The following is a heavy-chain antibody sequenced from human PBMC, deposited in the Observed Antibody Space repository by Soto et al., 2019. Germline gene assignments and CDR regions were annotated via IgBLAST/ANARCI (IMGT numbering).Heavy chain of an antibody. J-gene: IGHJ4*02. CDR3: AKDLKTGTTPSYYFDY. Sequence: GSLRLSCAASGFTFSSYAMSWVRQAPGKGLEWVSAISGSGGSTYYADSVKGRFTISRDNSKNTLYLQMNSLRAGDTAVYYCAKDLKTGTTPSYYFDYWGQGTLVTVSS. D-gene: IGHD1-7*01. CDR1: GFTFSSYA. CDR2: ISGSGGST. V-gene: IGHV3-23*01.